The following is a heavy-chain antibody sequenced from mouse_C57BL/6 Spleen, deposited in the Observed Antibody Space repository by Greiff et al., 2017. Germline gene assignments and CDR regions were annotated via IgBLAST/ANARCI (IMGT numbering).Heavy chain of an antibody. Sequence: QVQLQQPGAELVKPGASVKLSCKASGYTFTSYWMQWVKQRPGQGLEWIGEIDPSDSYTNYNQKFKGKATLTVDTYSSTAYMQLSSLTSEDSAVYYCASAYYGSSDGYYAMDYWGQGTSVTVSS. CDR2: IDPSDSYT. CDR1: GYTFTSYW. CDR3: ASAYYGSSDGYYAMDY. D-gene: IGHD1-1*01. V-gene: IGHV1-50*01. J-gene: IGHJ4*01.